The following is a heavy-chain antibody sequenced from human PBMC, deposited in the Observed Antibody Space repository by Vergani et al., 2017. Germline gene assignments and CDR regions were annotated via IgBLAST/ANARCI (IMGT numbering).Heavy chain of an antibody. CDR3: ARLVWDDAFDI. CDR1: GFTFTNAW. V-gene: IGHV3-15*01. CDR2: IKSKTDGGTT. Sequence: EVQLVESGGGLVKPGGSLRLSCAASGFTFTNAWMNWVRQAPGTGLEWVGRIKSKTDGGTTDYGAPVRGRFTISRDDSQNTLYLQMSSLKTEDTAVYYCARLVWDDAFDIWGQGTMVTVSS. J-gene: IGHJ3*02. D-gene: IGHD1-26*01.